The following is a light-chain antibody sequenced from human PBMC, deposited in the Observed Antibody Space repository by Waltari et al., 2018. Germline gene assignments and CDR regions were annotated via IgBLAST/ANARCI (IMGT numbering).Light chain of an antibody. CDR1: QSVLYSSHKKNH. CDR2: WAS. J-gene: IGKJ1*01. Sequence: DIVMTQSPDSLAVSLCERATINCKTSQSVLYSSHKKNHLAWYQPKPGQPPKLLIHWASPRESVVPDRFSGSGSGTEFTLTSSSLQAEDVAVYYCQQYASTPWTFGQGTKVEIK. V-gene: IGKV4-1*01. CDR3: QQYASTPWT.